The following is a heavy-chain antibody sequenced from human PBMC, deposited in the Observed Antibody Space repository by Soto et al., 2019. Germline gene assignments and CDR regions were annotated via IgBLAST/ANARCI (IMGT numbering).Heavy chain of an antibody. CDR3: ARYPSPYGDSDETDAFDI. Sequence: SETLSLTCAVSSGSISSSNWWSWVRQPPGKGLEWIGEIYHSGSTNYNPSLKSRVTISVDKSKNQFSLKLSSVTAADTAVYYCARYPSPYGDSDETDAFDIWGQGTMVTVSS. V-gene: IGHV4-4*02. J-gene: IGHJ3*02. D-gene: IGHD4-17*01. CDR2: IYHSGST. CDR1: SGSISSSNW.